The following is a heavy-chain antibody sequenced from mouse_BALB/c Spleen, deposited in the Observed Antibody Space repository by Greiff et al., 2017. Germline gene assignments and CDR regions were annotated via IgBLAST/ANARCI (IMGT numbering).Heavy chain of an antibody. J-gene: IGHJ4*01. Sequence: EVQLQQTGPELVKPGASVKISCKASGYSFTDYIMLWVKQSHGKSLEWIGNINPYYGSTSYNLKFKGKATLTVDTSSSTAYMQLNSLTSEDSAVYYCARSAGSAMDNWGQGTSVTVSS. CDR3: ARSAGSAMDN. CDR1: GYSFTDYI. CDR2: INPYYGST. V-gene: IGHV1-39*01.